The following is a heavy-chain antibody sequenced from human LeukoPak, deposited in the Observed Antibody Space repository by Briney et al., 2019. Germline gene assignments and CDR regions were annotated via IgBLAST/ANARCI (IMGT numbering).Heavy chain of an antibody. V-gene: IGHV1-18*01. D-gene: IGHD3-3*01. CDR2: ISAYNGNT. J-gene: IGHJ6*02. CDR3: ARGLVRFLEWLPSYYYYGMDV. Sequence: ASVKVSCKASGYTFTSYGISWVRQAPGQGLEWMGWISAYNGNTNYAQKLQGRVTMTTDTSTSTAYMELRGLRSDDTAVYYCARGLVRFLEWLPSYYYYGMDVWGQGTTVTVSS. CDR1: GYTFTSYG.